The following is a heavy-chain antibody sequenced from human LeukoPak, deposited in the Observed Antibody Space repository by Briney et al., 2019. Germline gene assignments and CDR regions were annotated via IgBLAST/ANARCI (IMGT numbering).Heavy chain of an antibody. CDR3: ARRIKQQLDY. D-gene: IGHD6-13*01. V-gene: IGHV3-30-3*01. CDR2: ISYDGSNE. J-gene: IGHJ4*02. Sequence: PGGSLRLSCAASGVTFSTYAMHWVRQAPGKGLEWVAFISYDGSNEYYADSVKGRFTISRDNSKNTLYLQMNSLRAEDTAVYYCARRIKQQLDYWGQGTLVTVSS. CDR1: GVTFSTYA.